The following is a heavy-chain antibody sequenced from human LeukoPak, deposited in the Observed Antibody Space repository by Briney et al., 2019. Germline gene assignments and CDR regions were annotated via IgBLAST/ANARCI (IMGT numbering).Heavy chain of an antibody. D-gene: IGHD6-13*01. Sequence: SETLSLTCTVSGGSIINYYWSWIRQPPGKGLEWIGYIFYSGSTNYNPSLKSRVTMSVDTSKNQFSLKLSSVTAADTAVYYCARSGYTTRRHAAFDIWGQGTMVAVSS. CDR1: GGSIINYY. V-gene: IGHV4-59*01. J-gene: IGHJ3*02. CDR3: ARSGYTTRRHAAFDI. CDR2: IFYSGST.